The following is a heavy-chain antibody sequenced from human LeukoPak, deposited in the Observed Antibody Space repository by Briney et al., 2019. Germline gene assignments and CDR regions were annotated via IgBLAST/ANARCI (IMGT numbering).Heavy chain of an antibody. Sequence: QPGGSLRLSCAASGFTFSSYWMHWVRQAPGKGLVWVSRINTDGSSTSYADSVKGRFTISRDDAKNTLYLQMNSLRAEDTAVYYCAKGMSTPLFAKFGMNMDVWGKGTTVTVSS. J-gene: IGHJ6*03. CDR1: GFTFSSYW. V-gene: IGHV3-74*01. CDR3: AKGMSTPLFAKFGMNMDV. D-gene: IGHD3-10*01. CDR2: INTDGSST.